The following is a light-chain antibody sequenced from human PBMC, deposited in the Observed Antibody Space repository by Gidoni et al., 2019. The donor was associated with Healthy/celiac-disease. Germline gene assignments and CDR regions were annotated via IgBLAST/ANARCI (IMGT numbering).Light chain of an antibody. J-gene: IGKJ2*01. CDR3: MQALQTPQYT. CDR1: QSLLHSNGYNY. Sequence: DIVMTQSPLSLPVTPGEPASISCRSSQSLLHSNGYNYLDWYLQKPGQSPQLLIYLGCNRASGVPDRFSGSGSGTDFTLKISRVEAEDVGVYYCMQALQTPQYTFGQGTKLEIK. V-gene: IGKV2-28*01. CDR2: LGC.